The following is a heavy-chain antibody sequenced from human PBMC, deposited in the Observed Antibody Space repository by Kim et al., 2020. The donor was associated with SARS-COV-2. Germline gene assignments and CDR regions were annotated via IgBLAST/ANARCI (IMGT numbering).Heavy chain of an antibody. CDR3: ARDGDVDWPHSYYYGMDV. CDR1: GFTFSDYY. D-gene: IGHD3-10*01. CDR2: ISSSSSYT. Sequence: GGSLRLSCAASGFTFSDYYMSWIRQAPGKGLEWVSYISSSSSYTNYADSVKGRFTISRDNAKNSLYLQMNSLRAEDTAVYYCARDGDVDWPHSYYYGMDVWGQGTTVTVSS. V-gene: IGHV3-11*05. J-gene: IGHJ6*02.